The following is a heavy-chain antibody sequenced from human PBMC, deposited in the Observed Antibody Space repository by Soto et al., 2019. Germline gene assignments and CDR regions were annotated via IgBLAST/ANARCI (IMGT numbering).Heavy chain of an antibody. CDR2: ISYDGSNK. CDR3: ARDRYCSSTSCQVFDY. Sequence: GGSLRLSCAASGFTFSSYAMHWVRQAPGKGLEWVAVISYDGSNKYYADSVKGRFTISRDNSENTLYLQMNSLRAEDTAVYYCARDRYCSSTSCQVFDYWGQGTLVTVSS. V-gene: IGHV3-30-3*01. CDR1: GFTFSSYA. J-gene: IGHJ4*02. D-gene: IGHD2-2*01.